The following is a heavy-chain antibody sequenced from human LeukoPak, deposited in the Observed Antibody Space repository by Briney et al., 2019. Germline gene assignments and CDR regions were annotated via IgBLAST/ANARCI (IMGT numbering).Heavy chain of an antibody. CDR3: ARVKNFDFDY. D-gene: IGHD1-7*01. CDR2: INSDGSST. V-gene: IGHV3-74*01. Sequence: QPGGSLRLSCAASGFTFSSYWMHWVRQAPGKGLVWVSHINSDGSSTSYADSVKGRFTISRDNAKNTLYLQMNSLRAEDTAVYYRARVKNFDFDYWGQGTLVTVSS. J-gene: IGHJ4*02. CDR1: GFTFSSYW.